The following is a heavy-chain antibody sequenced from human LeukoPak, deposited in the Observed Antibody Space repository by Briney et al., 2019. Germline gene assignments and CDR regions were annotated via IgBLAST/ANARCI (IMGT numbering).Heavy chain of an antibody. J-gene: IGHJ3*02. CDR2: IYTSGST. D-gene: IGHD2-2*01. CDR1: GGSISSYY. Sequence: SETPSLTCTVSGGSISSYYWSWIRQPAGKGLEWIGRIYTSGSTNYNPSLKSRVTMSVDTSKNQFSLKLSSVTAADTAVYYCARDRLGYCSSTSCRDAFDIWGQGTMVTVSS. CDR3: ARDRLGYCSSTSCRDAFDI. V-gene: IGHV4-4*07.